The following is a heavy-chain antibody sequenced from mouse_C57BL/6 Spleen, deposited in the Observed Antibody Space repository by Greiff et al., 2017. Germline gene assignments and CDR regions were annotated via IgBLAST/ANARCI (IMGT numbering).Heavy chain of an antibody. V-gene: IGHV1-62-2*01. CDR1: GYTFTEYT. J-gene: IGHJ3*01. CDR2: FYPGSGSI. CDR3: ARHEREYYGSSYGWFAY. Sequence: QVQLKESGAELVKPGASVKLSCKASGYTFTEYTIHWVKQRSGQGLEWIGWFYPGSGSIKYNEKFKDKATLTADKSSSTVYMELSRLTSEDSAVYFCARHEREYYGSSYGWFAYWGQGTLVTVSA. D-gene: IGHD1-1*01.